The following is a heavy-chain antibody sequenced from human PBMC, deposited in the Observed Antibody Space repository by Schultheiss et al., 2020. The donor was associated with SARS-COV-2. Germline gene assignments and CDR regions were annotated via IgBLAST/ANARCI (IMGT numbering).Heavy chain of an antibody. V-gene: IGHV3-48*02. CDR2: ISSSSSTI. CDR1: GFTFDDYA. Sequence: GGSLRLSCAASGFTFDDYAMHWVRQAPGKGLEWVSYISSSSSTIYYADSVKGRFTISRDNAKSSMYLQMDSLRDEDTAVYYCASDAKGTTQYAFDMWGLGTMVTVSS. CDR3: ASDAKGTTQYAFDM. J-gene: IGHJ3*02. D-gene: IGHD1-1*01.